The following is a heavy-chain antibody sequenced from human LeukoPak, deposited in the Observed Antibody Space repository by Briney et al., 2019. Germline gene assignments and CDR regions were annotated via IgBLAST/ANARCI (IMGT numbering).Heavy chain of an antibody. Sequence: ASVKVSCKASGGTFSNYVIGWVRQAPGQGLEWMGRINPNSGDTNYAQKFQGRVTMTRDTSIGTAYMELSRPRSDDTAVYYCARAYYYDSSAYYFDHWGQGTLVTVSS. D-gene: IGHD3-22*01. CDR1: GGTFSNYV. CDR3: ARAYYYDSSAYYFDH. CDR2: INPNSGDT. V-gene: IGHV1-2*06. J-gene: IGHJ4*02.